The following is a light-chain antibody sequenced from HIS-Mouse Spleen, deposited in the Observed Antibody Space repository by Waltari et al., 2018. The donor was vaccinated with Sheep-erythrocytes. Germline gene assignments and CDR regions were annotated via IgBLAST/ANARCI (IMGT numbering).Light chain of an antibody. V-gene: IGLV2-23*02. CDR2: EES. CDR3: CSYAGSSTFVV. CDR1: SSDVGSYNL. Sequence: QSALTQPASVSGSPGQSITISCTGTSSDVGSYNLVSWYQQHPGKAPKLMIYEESKRHSGVSNRFSGSKSGKTASLTISGLQAEDEADYYCCSYAGSSTFVVFGGGTKLTVL. J-gene: IGLJ2*01.